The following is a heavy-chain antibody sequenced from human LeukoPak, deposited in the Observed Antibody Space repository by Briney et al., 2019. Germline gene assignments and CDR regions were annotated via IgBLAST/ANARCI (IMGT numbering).Heavy chain of an antibody. CDR2: IYYSGSS. Sequence: SETLSLTCSVSGGSITSSSYYWAWIRQHPGKGLEWIGYIYYSGSSYYNPSLRSRVTISVDTSKNHSSLKLSSVTAADTAVYYCARNRDGYNSFDYWGQGTLVTVSS. J-gene: IGHJ4*02. CDR1: GGSITSSSYY. CDR3: ARNRDGYNSFDY. V-gene: IGHV4-31*03. D-gene: IGHD5-24*01.